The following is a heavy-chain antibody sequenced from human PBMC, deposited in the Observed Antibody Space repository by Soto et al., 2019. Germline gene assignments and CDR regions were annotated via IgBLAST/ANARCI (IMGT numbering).Heavy chain of an antibody. D-gene: IGHD6-6*01. Sequence: QITVKGSGPTLVKPTQTLTLTCSLSGISLSTSGVGLGWIRQTPGKALEWLALIYWNDDKHYTPSLKSRLTITKDPSKNQAVLTMTNMDPVDTATYYWARGLATLPVFAFDVWGQGTVVTVSS. CDR2: IYWNDDK. V-gene: IGHV2-5*01. CDR3: ARGLATLPVFAFDV. CDR1: GISLSTSGVG. J-gene: IGHJ3*01.